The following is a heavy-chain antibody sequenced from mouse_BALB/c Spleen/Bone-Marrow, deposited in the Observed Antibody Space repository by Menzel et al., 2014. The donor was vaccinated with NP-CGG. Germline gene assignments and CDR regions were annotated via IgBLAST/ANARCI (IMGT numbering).Heavy chain of an antibody. J-gene: IGHJ2*01. Sequence: EVMLVESGGGLVQPGGSRKLSCAASGFTFSSFGMHWVRQAPEKGLEWVAYISSDSSTIYYGDTVMGRFSISRDNPTNKRVLRMTKLRSEDSDTYYCVRASSRTGYFDSWGQGSTLTDPS. D-gene: IGHD1-1*01. CDR2: ISSDSSTI. CDR1: GFTFSSFG. CDR3: VRASSRTGYFDS. V-gene: IGHV5-17*02.